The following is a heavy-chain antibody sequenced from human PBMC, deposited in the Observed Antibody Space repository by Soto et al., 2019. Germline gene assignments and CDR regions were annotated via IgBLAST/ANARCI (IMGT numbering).Heavy chain of an antibody. V-gene: IGHV1-18*01. CDR2: ISAYNGDT. D-gene: IGHD6-6*01. Sequence: QVQLLQSGAEVKKPGASVKVSCKASGYTFTNYGITWVRQAPGQGLEWMGWISAYNGDTHYTQRLQGRVTMTTDTSTSTASMELRGLRSDDTAVYYCARVRQLVGYCYDCRDVWGKGTTVSVSS. CDR1: GYTFTNYG. CDR3: ARVRQLVGYCYDCRDV. J-gene: IGHJ6*03.